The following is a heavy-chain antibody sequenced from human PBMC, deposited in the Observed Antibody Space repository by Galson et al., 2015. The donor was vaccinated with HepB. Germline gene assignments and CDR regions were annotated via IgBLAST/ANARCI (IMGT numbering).Heavy chain of an antibody. V-gene: IGHV3-23*01. D-gene: IGHD3-10*01. CDR3: AKSRYFGSGSLDY. CDR2: ISSLGDST. CDR1: GFIFSSYA. Sequence: LRLSCAASGFIFSSYAMTWVRQAPGKGLEWVSTISSLGDSTYYADCVKGRFTISRDNSNNALYLQMNSLRTEDTAVYYCAKSRYFGSGSLDYWGQGTLVTVSS. J-gene: IGHJ4*02.